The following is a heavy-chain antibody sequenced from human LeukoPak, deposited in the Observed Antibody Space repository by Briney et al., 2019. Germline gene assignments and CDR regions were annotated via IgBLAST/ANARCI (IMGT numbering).Heavy chain of an antibody. CDR1: GSTFSSYA. D-gene: IGHD6-13*01. J-gene: IGHJ4*02. CDR3: AKGDSSSLSPVY. CDR2: ISGSGGST. V-gene: IGHV3-23*01. Sequence: GGSLRLSCAASGSTFSSYAMSWVRQAPGKRLEWVSAISGSGGSTYYADSVKGRFTISRDNSKNTLYLQMNSLRADDTAVYYCAKGDSSSLSPVYWGQGTLVTVSS.